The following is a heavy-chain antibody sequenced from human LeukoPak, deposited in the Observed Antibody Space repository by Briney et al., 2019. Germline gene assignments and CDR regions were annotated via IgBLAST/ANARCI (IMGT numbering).Heavy chain of an antibody. D-gene: IGHD3-22*01. CDR2: ISAYNGNT. Sequence: ASVEVSCKASGYTLTSYGISWVRQAPGQGLEWMGRISAYNGNTNYAQKLQGRVTMTTDTSTSTAYMELRSLRSDDTAVYYCARGYYDSSGYGPDAFDIWGQGTMVTVSS. J-gene: IGHJ3*02. CDR1: GYTLTSYG. V-gene: IGHV1-18*01. CDR3: ARGYYDSSGYGPDAFDI.